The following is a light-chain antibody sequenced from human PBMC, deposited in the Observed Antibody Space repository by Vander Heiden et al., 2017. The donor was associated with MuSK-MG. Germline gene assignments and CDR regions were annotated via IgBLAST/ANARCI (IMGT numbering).Light chain of an antibody. V-gene: IGKV3-20*01. CDR1: QKVYGNF. J-gene: IGKJ4*01. Sequence: ENVLTQSPGTLSLSPGESATLSCRASQKVYGNFLAWYQQKPGQAPRLPIFGASTRATGVPDRFSGSGSATDFTLTIRKLEPEDFAVYYCQQDGGAPLIFGGGTKVEIK. CDR3: QQDGGAPLI. CDR2: GAS.